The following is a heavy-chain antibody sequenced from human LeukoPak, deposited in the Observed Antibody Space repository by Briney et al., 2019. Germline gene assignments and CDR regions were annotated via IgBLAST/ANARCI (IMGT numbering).Heavy chain of an antibody. CDR3: ARDWYHAIDY. J-gene: IGHJ4*02. CDR2: ISSSSGII. V-gene: IGHV3-48*01. D-gene: IGHD2-2*01. Sequence: GGSLRLSCAASGFTFSNYSMNWVRQAPGKGLEWVSYISSSSGIINYADSVKGRFTISRDNAKNSLYLQMNSLRVEDTAVYYCARDWYHAIDYWGQGTLVTVSS. CDR1: GFTFSNYS.